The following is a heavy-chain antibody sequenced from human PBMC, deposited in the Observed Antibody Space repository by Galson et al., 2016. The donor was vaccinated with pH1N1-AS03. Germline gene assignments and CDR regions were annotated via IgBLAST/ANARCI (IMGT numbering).Heavy chain of an antibody. J-gene: IGHJ4*02. Sequence: SVKVSCKASGYTFTNFGINWVRQAPGQGLEWLGWISAYSGNTDYSQTLQGRVSMTTDPSTSTAYMELTGLTSAHTAIYYCARDLRSDFGNSFVAGVQIGRYWGQGTLVIVSS. CDR1: GYTFTNFG. CDR3: ARDLRSDFGNSFVAGVQIGRY. V-gene: IGHV1-18*01. D-gene: IGHD4-23*01. CDR2: ISAYSGNT.